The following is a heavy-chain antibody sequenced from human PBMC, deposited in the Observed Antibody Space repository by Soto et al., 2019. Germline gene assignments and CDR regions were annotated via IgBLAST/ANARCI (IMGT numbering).Heavy chain of an antibody. V-gene: IGHV1-46*01. Sequence: ASVKVSCKASGYTFTSCYMHWVRQAPGQGLEWMGIINPSGGSTSYAQKFQGRVTMTRDTSTSTVYMELSSLRSEDTAVYYCARDLAWAEGRSATNFDYWGQGTLVTVSS. J-gene: IGHJ4*02. D-gene: IGHD2-15*01. CDR1: GYTFTSCY. CDR3: ARDLAWAEGRSATNFDY. CDR2: INPSGGST.